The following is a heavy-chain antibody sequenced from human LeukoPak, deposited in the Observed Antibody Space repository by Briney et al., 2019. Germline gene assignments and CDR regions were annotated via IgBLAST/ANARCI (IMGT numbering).Heavy chain of an antibody. V-gene: IGHV3-30-3*01. CDR1: GFTFSSYA. CDR3: ARAYCGGDCYSDYYYGMDV. Sequence: PGGSLRLSCAASGFTFSSYAMHWDRQAPGKGLEWVAVISYDGSNKYYADSVKGRFTISRDNSKNTLYLQMNSLRAEDTAVYYCARAYCGGDCYSDYYYGMDVWGQGTTVTVSS. J-gene: IGHJ6*02. D-gene: IGHD2-21*02. CDR2: ISYDGSNK.